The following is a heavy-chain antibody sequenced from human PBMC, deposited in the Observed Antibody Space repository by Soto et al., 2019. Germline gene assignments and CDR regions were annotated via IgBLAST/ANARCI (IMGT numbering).Heavy chain of an antibody. D-gene: IGHD6-19*01. Sequence: QVQLQESGPGLVKPSGTLSLTCTVSGDSISSNNWWNWVRQPPGKGLEWIGEIYHSGSTNYTPSLSSRVIISVATSNNQFSLRLSSGTAADTAIYYCARGLSLVVAGNRLGLPDYWGQGTLVTVSS. CDR3: ARGLSLVVAGNRLGLPDY. CDR1: GDSISSNNW. J-gene: IGHJ4*02. CDR2: IYHSGST. V-gene: IGHV4-4*02.